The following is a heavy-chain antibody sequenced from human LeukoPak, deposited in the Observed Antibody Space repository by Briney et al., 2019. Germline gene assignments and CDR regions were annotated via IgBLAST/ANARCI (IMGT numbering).Heavy chain of an antibody. CDR3: ASGRGTLNWFDP. Sequence: ASVKVSCKASGYTFTSYDINWVRQATGQGLEWMGWMNPNSGNTGYAQKFQGRVTMTRNTSISTAYMELSSLRSEDTAVYYCASGRGTLNWFDPWGQGTLVTVSS. V-gene: IGHV1-8*01. CDR1: GYTFTSYD. CDR2: MNPNSGNT. J-gene: IGHJ5*02.